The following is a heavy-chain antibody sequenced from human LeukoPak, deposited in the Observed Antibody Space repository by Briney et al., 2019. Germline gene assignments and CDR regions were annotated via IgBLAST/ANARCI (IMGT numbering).Heavy chain of an antibody. CDR1: GFTFSDYW. V-gene: IGHV3-74*01. CDR3: AREGAYDSGSHGAGDC. D-gene: IGHD3-10*01. CDR2: VNTDGNNT. J-gene: IGHJ4*02. Sequence: GGSLRLSCAASGFTFSDYWMHWVRQAPGKGLMWVSRVNTDGNNTTYADSVKGRFTISRDNAKNMFYLQMDSLRAEDTAMYYCAREGAYDSGSHGAGDCWGQGTLVTVSS.